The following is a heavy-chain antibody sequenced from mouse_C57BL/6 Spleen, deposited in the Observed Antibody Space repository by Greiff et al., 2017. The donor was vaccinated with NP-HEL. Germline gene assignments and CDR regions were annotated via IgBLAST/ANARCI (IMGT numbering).Heavy chain of an antibody. CDR1: GYTFTSYW. Sequence: QVQLKQPGAELVKPGASVKMSCKASGYTFTSYWITWVKQRPGQGLEWIGDIYPGSGRTNYNEKFKSKATLTVDTSSSTAYMQLSSLTSEDSAVYYCARGMGREDYFDYWGQGTTLTVSS. CDR2: IYPGSGRT. D-gene: IGHD2-10*02. CDR3: ARGMGREDYFDY. V-gene: IGHV1-55*01. J-gene: IGHJ2*01.